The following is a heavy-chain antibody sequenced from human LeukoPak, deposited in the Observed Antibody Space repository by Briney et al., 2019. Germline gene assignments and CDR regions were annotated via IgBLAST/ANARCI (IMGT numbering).Heavy chain of an antibody. CDR1: GFTFSSYA. Sequence: TGRSLRLSCAASGFTFSSYAMHWVRQAPGKGLEWVAVISYDGSNKYYADSVKGRFTISRDNSRNTLYLQLNSLRATDTAVYYCARDPHYDILTGPVGYWGQGTLVTVSS. CDR3: ARDPHYDILTGPVGY. CDR2: ISYDGSNK. V-gene: IGHV3-30*04. D-gene: IGHD3-9*01. J-gene: IGHJ4*02.